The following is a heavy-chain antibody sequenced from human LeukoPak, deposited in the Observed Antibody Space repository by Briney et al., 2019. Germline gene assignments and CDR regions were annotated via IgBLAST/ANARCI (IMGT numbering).Heavy chain of an antibody. J-gene: IGHJ4*02. CDR2: IYTGDSDT. Sequence: GESLKISGKGSGYSFTSYWTGWVRQMPGKGLECMGIIYTGDSDTRYSPSFQGQVTISADKSISTAYLQWSSLKASDTAMYYCARPVSSSLWSGYPYYFDYWGQGTLVTVSS. CDR3: ARPVSSSLWSGYPYYFDY. V-gene: IGHV5-51*01. D-gene: IGHD3-3*01. CDR1: GYSFTSYW.